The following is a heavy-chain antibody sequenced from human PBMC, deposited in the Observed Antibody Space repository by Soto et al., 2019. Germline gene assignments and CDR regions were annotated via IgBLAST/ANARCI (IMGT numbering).Heavy chain of an antibody. Sequence: EVQLVESGGGLVQPGRSLRLSCAASGFTFDDYAMHWVRQAPGKGLEWVSGISWNSGSIGYADSVKGRFTISRDNAKNPLYLKINSRRAENRPLYYYEKNTLSLPSSFDYGGRGPLVPASS. CDR1: GFTFDDYA. CDR2: ISWNSGSI. CDR3: EKNTLSLPSSFDY. J-gene: IGHJ4*02. D-gene: IGHD2-15*01. V-gene: IGHV3-9*01.